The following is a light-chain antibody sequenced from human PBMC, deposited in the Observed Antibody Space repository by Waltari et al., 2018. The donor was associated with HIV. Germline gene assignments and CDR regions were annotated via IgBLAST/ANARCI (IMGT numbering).Light chain of an antibody. CDR2: KNI. J-gene: IGLJ1*01. Sequence: QSVLTQPPSASGTPGQRVAISCSGGTPTIGNAKVSCAQQLPGTTPKLLIYKNIQRPSGVPDRFAGSKSGTSAYLAISGLRSEDEADYYCVGWDASLSAYVFGAGTKVTVL. CDR3: VGWDASLSAYV. V-gene: IGLV1-47*01. CDR1: TPTIGNAK.